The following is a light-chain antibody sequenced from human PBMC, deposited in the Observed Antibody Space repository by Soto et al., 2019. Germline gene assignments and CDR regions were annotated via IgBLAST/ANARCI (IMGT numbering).Light chain of an antibody. V-gene: IGKV1-39*01. CDR1: QSINNY. CDR3: HQSYSTPFT. Sequence: ILMTKSPSSLSASVGDRVTITCRASQSINNYLNWYQQKPGKAPTLLIYVASSLQSGVPSRFSGSGSGTDFTLTISSLEPEDFATYYCHQSYSTPFTFGGGTKVDIK. J-gene: IGKJ4*01. CDR2: VAS.